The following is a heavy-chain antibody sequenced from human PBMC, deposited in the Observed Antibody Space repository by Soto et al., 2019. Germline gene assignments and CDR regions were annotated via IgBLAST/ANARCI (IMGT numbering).Heavy chain of an antibody. D-gene: IGHD6-25*01. CDR3: ARDIRSGWRAEYFQH. V-gene: IGHV3-21*01. Sequence: EVQLVESGGGLVKPGGSLRLSCAASGFGFSRYSMNWVRQAPGKGLEWVSCISSSSAYIQYADSVKGRFTIFRDNAMXSLYLQMNSLRADDTAVYYCARDIRSGWRAEYFQHWGQGALVTVSS. J-gene: IGHJ1*01. CDR1: GFGFSRYS. CDR2: ISSSSAYI.